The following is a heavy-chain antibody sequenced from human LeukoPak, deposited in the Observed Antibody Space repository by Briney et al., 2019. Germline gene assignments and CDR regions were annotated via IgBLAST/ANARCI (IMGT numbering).Heavy chain of an antibody. Sequence: ASVKVSCKASGYTFTSYGISWVRQAPGQGLEWMGWISAYNGNTNYAQKLQGRVTMTTDTSTSTAYMELRSLRSDDTAVYYCARAGGYQLPRGQFGGVDYWGQGTLVTVSS. CDR3: ARAGGYQLPRGQFGGVDY. J-gene: IGHJ4*02. CDR1: GYTFTSYG. V-gene: IGHV1-18*01. D-gene: IGHD2-2*01. CDR2: ISAYNGNT.